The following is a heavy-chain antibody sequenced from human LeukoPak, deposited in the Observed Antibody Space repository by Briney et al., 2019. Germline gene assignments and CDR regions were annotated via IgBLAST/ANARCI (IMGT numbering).Heavy chain of an antibody. CDR1: GFTFSSYA. J-gene: IGHJ3*02. V-gene: IGHV3-23*01. CDR2: ISGGGSGT. D-gene: IGHD3-22*01. Sequence: GGSLRRSYAPSGFTFSSYAMSWVRQAPGKGLEWVAVISGGGSGTYYADSVRGRFTISRDNSKNTVYLQMNSLRAEDTAIYYCAKAVGSSGYFSRDAFDIWGQGTMVTVSS. CDR3: AKAVGSSGYFSRDAFDI.